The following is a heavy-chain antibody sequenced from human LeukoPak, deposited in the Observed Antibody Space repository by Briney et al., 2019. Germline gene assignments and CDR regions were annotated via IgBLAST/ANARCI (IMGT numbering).Heavy chain of an antibody. CDR1: GFTFSNAW. CDR2: ISYDGGNK. J-gene: IGHJ6*02. D-gene: IGHD6-19*01. V-gene: IGHV3-30-3*01. CDR3: ARGLVRYYYGMDV. Sequence: GGSLRLSCAASGFTFSNAWMNWVRQAPGKGLEWVAVISYDGGNKYYADSVKGRFTISRDNSKSTLYLQMNSLRTEDTAVYYCARGLVRYYYGMDVWGQGTTVTVSS.